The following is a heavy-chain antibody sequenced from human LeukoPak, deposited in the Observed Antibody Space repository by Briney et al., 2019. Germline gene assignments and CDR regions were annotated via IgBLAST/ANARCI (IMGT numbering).Heavy chain of an antibody. CDR3: ARERVTTTSFDY. D-gene: IGHD2/OR15-2a*01. V-gene: IGHV3-7*01. CDR2: IKQDGGAK. J-gene: IGHJ4*02. CDR1: GFTFTNYW. Sequence: GGSLRLSCAASGFTFTNYWMNWLRQAPGKGLEWVANIKQDGGAKNYVDTVKGRFTISRDNAKNSLYLQMNNLRVEDTAVYYCARERVTTTSFDYWGQGVLVTVSS.